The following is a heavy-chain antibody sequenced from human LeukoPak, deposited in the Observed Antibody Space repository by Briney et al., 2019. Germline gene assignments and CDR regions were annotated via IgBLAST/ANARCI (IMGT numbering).Heavy chain of an antibody. CDR1: GDSVNSGRYY. J-gene: IGHJ5*02. V-gene: IGHV4-61*03. CDR3: AREVADYDSSGYYSSGDWFVP. Sequence: SETLSLTCTVSGDSVNSGRYYWSWFRQPPGKGLERIGYIYYSGNTDYNPSLKGRVPISVDTSKDHFSLQLSSVTAADTAVYYCAREVADYDSSGYYSSGDWFVPWGQGTLVTVSS. CDR2: IYYSGNT. D-gene: IGHD3-22*01.